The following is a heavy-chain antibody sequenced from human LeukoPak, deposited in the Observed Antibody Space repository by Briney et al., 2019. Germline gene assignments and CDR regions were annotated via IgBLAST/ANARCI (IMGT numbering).Heavy chain of an antibody. D-gene: IGHD2-2*01. CDR1: GGSISSGNNY. CDR3: ARDGIVVVPAAIAANWFDP. J-gene: IGHJ5*02. V-gene: IGHV4-61*02. CDR2: ISTSGST. Sequence: SETLSLTCTVSGGSISSGNNYWSWIRQPAGEGLEWIGRISTSGSTNYNPSLKSRVTISVDTSKNQFSLKLSSVTAADTAVYYCARDGIVVVPAAIAANWFDPWGQGTLVTVSS.